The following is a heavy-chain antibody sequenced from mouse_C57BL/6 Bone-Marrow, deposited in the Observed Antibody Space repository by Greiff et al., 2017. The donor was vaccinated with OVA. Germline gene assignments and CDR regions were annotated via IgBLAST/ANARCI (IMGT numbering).Heavy chain of an antibody. CDR1: GFTFSDYG. J-gene: IGHJ3*01. CDR3: ARPSTGPGFAY. CDR2: ISSGSSTI. Sequence: DVMLVESGGGLVKPGGSLKLSCAASGFTFSDYGMHWVRQAPEKGLEWVAYISSGSSTIYYADTVKGRFTISRDNAKNTLFLQMTSLRSEDTAMYYCARPSTGPGFAYWGQGTLVTVSA. V-gene: IGHV5-17*01. D-gene: IGHD4-1*02.